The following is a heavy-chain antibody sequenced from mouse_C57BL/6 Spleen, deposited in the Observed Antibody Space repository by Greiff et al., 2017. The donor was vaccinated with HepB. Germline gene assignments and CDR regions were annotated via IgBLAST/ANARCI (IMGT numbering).Heavy chain of an antibody. CDR1: GFSLTSYG. V-gene: IGHV2-3*01. J-gene: IGHJ3*01. Sequence: VQVVESGPGLVAPSQSLSITCTVSGFSLTSYGVSWVRQPPGKGLEWLGVIWGDGSTNYHSALISRLSISKDNSKSQLFLKLNSLQTDDTSTYYAAKEGGGPWFAYWGQGTLVTVSA. CDR3: AKEGGGPWFAY. CDR2: IWGDGST.